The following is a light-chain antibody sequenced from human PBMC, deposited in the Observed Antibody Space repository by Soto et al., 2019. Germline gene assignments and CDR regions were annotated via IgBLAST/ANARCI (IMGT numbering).Light chain of an antibody. J-gene: IGKJ1*01. Sequence: DIQMTQSPSSLSASVGDGVTITCRASQSISSYVSWYQQKPGKVPKLLIFDVSILASGVPSRFSGSGSGTEFTLTISSLQPEDFATYSCQQYYISWSFGQGTKVDIK. CDR3: QQYYISWS. CDR1: QSISSY. CDR2: DVS. V-gene: IGKV1-5*01.